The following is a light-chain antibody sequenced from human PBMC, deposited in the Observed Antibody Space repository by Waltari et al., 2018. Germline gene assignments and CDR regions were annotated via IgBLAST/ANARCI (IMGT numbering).Light chain of an antibody. V-gene: IGKV1-5*03. CDR1: QHIHSW. CDR3: QKYNRPWT. Sequence: DIQLAQPPSPVSAFVGDEGTHTCRASQHIHSWLAWYQQKPGKAPKALIYKASTVHGGVPSRFSGGGFGTDFTLTISSLQADDFATYCCQKYNRPWTFGQGTRVDIK. CDR2: KAS. J-gene: IGKJ1*01.